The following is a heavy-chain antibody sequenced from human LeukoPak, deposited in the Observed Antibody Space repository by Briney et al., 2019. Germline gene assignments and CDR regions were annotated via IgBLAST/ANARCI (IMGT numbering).Heavy chain of an antibody. J-gene: IGHJ4*02. Sequence: PGRSLRLSCAASGFTFISDAMHWVRQAPGKGLEWVAVISYDGSNKYYADSVKGRFTISRDNSKNTLYLQMNSLRAEDTAVYYFARDHYSSGYYLSAYWGQGTLVTVSS. CDR2: ISYDGSNK. D-gene: IGHD3-22*01. CDR1: GFTFISDA. CDR3: ARDHYSSGYYLSAY. V-gene: IGHV3-30-3*01.